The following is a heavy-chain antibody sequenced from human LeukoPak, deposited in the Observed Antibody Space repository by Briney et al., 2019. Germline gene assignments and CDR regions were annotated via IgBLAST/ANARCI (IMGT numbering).Heavy chain of an antibody. V-gene: IGHV4-31*01. CDR2: IYYSGST. CDR1: GFSISSGGYY. D-gene: IGHD5-12*01. Sequence: SQTLSLTCTVSGFSISSGGYYWRWLRQHPGKGLEWIGYIYYSGSTYYNPSLKSLVTISVDTSKNQCSLKLSSVTAADTAVYYCARAIVAWFDPTGQGTLVTVSS. J-gene: IGHJ5*02. CDR3: ARAIVAWFDP.